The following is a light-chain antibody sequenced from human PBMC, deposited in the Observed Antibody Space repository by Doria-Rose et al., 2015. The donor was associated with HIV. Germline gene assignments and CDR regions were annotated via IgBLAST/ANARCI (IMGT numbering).Light chain of an antibody. CDR1: QSFSSTY. V-gene: IGKV3-20*01. J-gene: IGKJ1*01. Sequence: VLTQSPGTLSLSPGERATLSCRASQSFSSTYVAWYQQKPGQAPSLLIYDGSTRATGIPDRFSASGSGTDSTLTINRLEPEDFALYYCHQYGTSWTFGQGTKVEI. CDR3: HQYGTSWT. CDR2: DGS.